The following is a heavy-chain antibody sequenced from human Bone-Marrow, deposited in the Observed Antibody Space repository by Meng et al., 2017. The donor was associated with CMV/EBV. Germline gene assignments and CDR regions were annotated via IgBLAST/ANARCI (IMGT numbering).Heavy chain of an antibody. CDR1: GFTFSAYD. Sequence: GGSLRLSCAASGFTFSAYDMHWVRQLTGKGLEWVSGIGIVGDTYYAGSVKGRFTISRDNSKNTLYLQMNSLRAEDTAVYYCAKDSSGWTYFDYWGQGTLVTVSS. V-gene: IGHV3-13*01. CDR2: IGIVGDT. J-gene: IGHJ4*02. D-gene: IGHD6-19*01. CDR3: AKDSSGWTYFDY.